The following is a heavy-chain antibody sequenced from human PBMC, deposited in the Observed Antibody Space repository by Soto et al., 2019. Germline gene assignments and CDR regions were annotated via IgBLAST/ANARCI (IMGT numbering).Heavy chain of an antibody. CDR3: ARPPGYISAWYYFDL. CDR1: GYSFIDYY. CDR2: ISTKSGGT. V-gene: IGHV1-2*02. Sequence: QVQLVQSGAEVKKPGASVKVSCEASGYSFIDYYMHWVRQAPGQGFEWMGRISTKSGGTNYAQKFEGRVTMTWDTSLNTAYMELSSLISEDTAVYYCARPPGYISAWYYFDLWGQGTRVTVSS. D-gene: IGHD6-19*01. J-gene: IGHJ4*02.